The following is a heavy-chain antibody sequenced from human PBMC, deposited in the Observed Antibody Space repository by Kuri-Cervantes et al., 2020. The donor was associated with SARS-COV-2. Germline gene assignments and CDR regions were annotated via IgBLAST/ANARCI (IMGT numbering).Heavy chain of an antibody. CDR2: INPNSGGT. V-gene: IGHV1-2*02. CDR1: GYTFTGYY. CDR3: ARWRGGTDAFDI. J-gene: IGHJ3*02. D-gene: IGHD3-16*01. Sequence: ASVKVSCKASGYTFTGYYMHWVRQAPGRGLEWMGWINPNSGGTNYAQKFQGRVTITRNTSISTAYMELSSLRSEDTAVYYCARWRGGTDAFDIWGQGTMVTVSS.